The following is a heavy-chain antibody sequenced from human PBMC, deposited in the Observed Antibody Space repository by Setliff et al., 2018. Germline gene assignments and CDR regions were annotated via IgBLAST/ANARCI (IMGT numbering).Heavy chain of an antibody. J-gene: IGHJ4*02. CDR3: ARYNYYDSSGYFLTFDY. D-gene: IGHD3-22*01. CDR1: GGSISSSSYY. CDR2: IYYSGST. V-gene: IGHV4-39*01. Sequence: SETLSLTCTVSGGSISSSSYYWGWIRQPPGNGLEWIGSIYYSGSTYYNPSLKSRVTISVDTSKNQFSLKLSSVTAADTAVYYCARYNYYDSSGYFLTFDYWGQGTLVTVS.